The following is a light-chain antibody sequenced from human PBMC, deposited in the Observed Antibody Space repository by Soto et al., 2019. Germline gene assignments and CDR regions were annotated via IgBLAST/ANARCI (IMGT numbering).Light chain of an antibody. CDR1: QRVSSY. Sequence: EIVLTQSPATLSLSPGERATLSCRASQRVSSYLAWYQQKPGQAPRLLIYDASNRATAIPARFSGSGSGTDFTLTIGSLEPKDFAVYYCQQRSNWPPYTFGQGTKLEIK. V-gene: IGKV3-11*01. CDR2: DAS. CDR3: QQRSNWPPYT. J-gene: IGKJ2*01.